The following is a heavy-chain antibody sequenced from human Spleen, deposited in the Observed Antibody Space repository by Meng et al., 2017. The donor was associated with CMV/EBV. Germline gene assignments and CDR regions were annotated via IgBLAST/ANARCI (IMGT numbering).Heavy chain of an antibody. CDR2: INHSGST. J-gene: IGHJ4*02. V-gene: IGHV4-34*01. Sequence: SETLSLTCAVYGGSFSGYYWSWIRQPPGKGLEWIGEINHSGSTNYNPSLKSRVTISVDTSKNQFSLKLSSVTAADTAVYYCARGLGVPAAYFDYWGQGTLVTV. CDR3: ARGLGVPAAYFDY. CDR1: GGSFSGYY. D-gene: IGHD2-2*01.